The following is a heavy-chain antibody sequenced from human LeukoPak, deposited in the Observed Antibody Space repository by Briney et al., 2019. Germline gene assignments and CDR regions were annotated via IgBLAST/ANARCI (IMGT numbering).Heavy chain of an antibody. V-gene: IGHV3-21*01. J-gene: IGHJ3*02. CDR2: ISSSSSYI. CDR3: ARVGGSLTNDAFDI. CDR1: GFTFSSYS. Sequence: GGSLRLSCAASGFTFSSYSMNWVRQAPGKGLEWVSSISSSSSYIYYADSVKGRFTISRDNAKNSLYLQMNSLRAEDTAVYYCARVGGSLTNDAFDIWGQGTMVTVSS. D-gene: IGHD1/OR15-1a*01.